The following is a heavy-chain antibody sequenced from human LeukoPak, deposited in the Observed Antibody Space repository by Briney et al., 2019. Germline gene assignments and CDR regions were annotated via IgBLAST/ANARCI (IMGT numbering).Heavy chain of an antibody. CDR1: GNYW. D-gene: IGHD2-2*01. J-gene: IGHJ4*02. CDR2: INSDGSWT. Sequence: GGSLRLSCAASGNYWMHWVRQAPGKGLVWVSHINSDGSWTSYADSVKGRFTISKDNARNTVYLQMNNLRAEDTAVYYCVSFYGTYWGRGTLVTVSS. V-gene: IGHV3-74*01. CDR3: VSFYGTY.